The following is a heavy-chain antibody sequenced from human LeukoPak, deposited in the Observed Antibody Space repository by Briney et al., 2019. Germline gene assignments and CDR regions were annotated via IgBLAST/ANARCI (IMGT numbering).Heavy chain of an antibody. CDR3: ARGFRRDGYNSASEFDY. V-gene: IGHV4-34*01. CDR2: INHSGST. D-gene: IGHD5-24*01. J-gene: IGHJ4*02. CDR1: GGSFSGYY. Sequence: PSETLSLTCAVYGGSFSGYYWSWIRQPPGKGLEWIGEINHSGSTNYNPSLKSRVTISVDTSKNQFSLKLSSVTAADTAVYYCARGFRRDGYNSASEFDYWGQGTLVTVSS.